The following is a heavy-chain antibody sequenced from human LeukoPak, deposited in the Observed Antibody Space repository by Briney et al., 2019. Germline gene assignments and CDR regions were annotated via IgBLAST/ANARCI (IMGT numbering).Heavy chain of an antibody. V-gene: IGHV3-30*18. J-gene: IGHJ4*02. CDR1: GFTFSSYG. Sequence: PGGSLRLSCAASGFTFSSYGMHWVRQAPGKGLEWVAVISYDGSNKYYADSVKGRFTISRDNSKNTLYLQMNSLRAEDTAVYYCAKGVDRIQLWSYFDYRGQGTLVTVSS. CDR2: ISYDGSNK. CDR3: AKGVDRIQLWSYFDY. D-gene: IGHD5-18*01.